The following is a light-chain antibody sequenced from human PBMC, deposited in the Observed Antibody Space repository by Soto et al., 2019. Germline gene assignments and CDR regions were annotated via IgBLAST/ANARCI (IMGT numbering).Light chain of an antibody. V-gene: IGKV1D-16*01. Sequence: DIQMTQFPSSVSASVGDRVNITCRASQGISTWLAWYQQKPERAPKSLIYGASRLKSGVPPRFSGSGSETDFTLTIRGLQPEDFATYYCQQYDRYPRTFGQGTKVEIK. CDR3: QQYDRYPRT. CDR2: GAS. J-gene: IGKJ1*01. CDR1: QGISTW.